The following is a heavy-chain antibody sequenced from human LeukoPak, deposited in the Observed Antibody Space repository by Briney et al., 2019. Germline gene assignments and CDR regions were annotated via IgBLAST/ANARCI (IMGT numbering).Heavy chain of an antibody. CDR1: GYSISSGYY. CDR2: IYHSGST. D-gene: IGHD6-6*01. Sequence: SETLSLTCTVSGYSISSGYYWGWIRQPPGKGLEWIGSIYHSGSTYYNPSLKSRITISVDTSKNQFSLKLSSVTAADTAVYFCARAIAARRRVGWGYFDYWGQGTLVTVSS. CDR3: ARAIAARRRVGWGYFDY. V-gene: IGHV4-38-2*02. J-gene: IGHJ4*02.